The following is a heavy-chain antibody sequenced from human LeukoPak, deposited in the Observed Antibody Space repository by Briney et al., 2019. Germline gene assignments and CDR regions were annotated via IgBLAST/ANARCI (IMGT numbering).Heavy chain of an antibody. CDR2: ISSSGSTI. Sequence: PGGSLRLSCAASGFTFSSYAMTWVRQAPGKGLEWVSYISSSGSTIYYADSVKGRFTISRDNAKNSLYLQMNSLRAEDTAVYYCARGEQWLPIPNFDYWGQGTLVTVSS. CDR1: GFTFSSYA. J-gene: IGHJ4*02. V-gene: IGHV3-48*04. D-gene: IGHD6-19*01. CDR3: ARGEQWLPIPNFDY.